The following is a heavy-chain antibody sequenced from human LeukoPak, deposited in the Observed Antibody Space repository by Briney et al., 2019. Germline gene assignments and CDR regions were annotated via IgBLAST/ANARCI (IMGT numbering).Heavy chain of an antibody. V-gene: IGHV4-59*01. CDR2: VFYTGGT. CDR1: GGSFSNYY. CDR3: ARRSYGSGTYYSVYFDY. D-gene: IGHD3-10*01. Sequence: SETLSLTCTVSGGSFSNYYWSWIRQPPGKGLEWIGYVFYTGGTNYNPSPKSRVTISVDTSKNQFAVKLSSVTAADAAVYYCARRSYGSGTYYSVYFDYWGQGTLVTVSS. J-gene: IGHJ4*02.